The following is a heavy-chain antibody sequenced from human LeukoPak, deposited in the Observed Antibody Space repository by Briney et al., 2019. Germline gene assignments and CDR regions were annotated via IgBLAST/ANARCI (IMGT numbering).Heavy chain of an antibody. D-gene: IGHD4-17*01. CDR1: GYTFTSYD. CDR2: MNPNSGNT. J-gene: IGHJ6*03. CDR3: AGAFTVTKYYYYYYYMDV. V-gene: IGHV1-8*01. Sequence: ASVKVSCKASGYTFTSYDINWVRQATGQGLEWMGWMNPNSGNTGYAQKFQGRVTMTRNTSISTAYMELSSLRSEDTAVYYCAGAFTVTKYYYYYYYMDVWGKGTTVTVSS.